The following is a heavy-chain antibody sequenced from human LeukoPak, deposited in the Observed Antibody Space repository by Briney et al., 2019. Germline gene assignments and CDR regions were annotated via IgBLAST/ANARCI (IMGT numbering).Heavy chain of an antibody. CDR3: ATWELLLSDY. Sequence: GGPLRLSCAASGFTFSSYAMSWVRQAPGKGLEWVSAISGSGGSTYYADSVKGRFTISRDNSKNTLYLQMNSLRAEDTAVYYCATWELLLSDYWGQGTLVTVSS. CDR2: ISGSGGST. V-gene: IGHV3-23*01. J-gene: IGHJ4*02. D-gene: IGHD1-26*01. CDR1: GFTFSSYA.